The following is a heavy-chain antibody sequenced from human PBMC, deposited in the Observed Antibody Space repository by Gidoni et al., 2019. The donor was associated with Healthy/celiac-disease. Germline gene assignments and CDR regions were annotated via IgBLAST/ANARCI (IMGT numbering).Heavy chain of an antibody. V-gene: IGHV3-23*04. CDR3: AKVEGEWNDVPLRLILHLAKYYFDY. J-gene: IGHJ4*02. Sequence: EVQLVESGGGLVQPGGSLRLSCAASGFTFSSYAMSWVRQAPGKGLEWVSAISGSGGSTYYADSVKGRFTISRDNSKNMLYLQMNSLRAEDTAVYYCAKVEGEWNDVPLRLILHLAKYYFDYWGQGTLVTVSA. CDR2: ISGSGGST. D-gene: IGHD1-1*01. CDR1: GFTFSSYA.